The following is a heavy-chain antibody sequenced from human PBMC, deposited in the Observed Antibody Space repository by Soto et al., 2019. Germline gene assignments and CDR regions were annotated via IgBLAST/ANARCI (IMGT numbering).Heavy chain of an antibody. D-gene: IGHD3-22*01. CDR2: ISAYNGNT. CDR1: GYTFTSYG. Sequence: ASVKVSCKASGYTFTSYGISWVRQAPGQGLEWMGWISAYNGNTNYAQKLQGRVTMTTDTPTSTAYMELRSLRSDDTAVYYCASVDSSGYYRGGAFDYWGQGTLVTVSS. J-gene: IGHJ4*02. CDR3: ASVDSSGYYRGGAFDY. V-gene: IGHV1-18*04.